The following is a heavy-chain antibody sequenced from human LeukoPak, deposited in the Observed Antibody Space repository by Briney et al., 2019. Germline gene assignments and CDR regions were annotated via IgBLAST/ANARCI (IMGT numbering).Heavy chain of an antibody. CDR1: GVTFSSYS. J-gene: IGHJ6*03. Sequence: PGGTLRLSCAASGVTFSSYSMSWVRQAPGKGLEWVSSISSSSSYIYYADSVKGRLTISSDNAKNSLYLQMNRLRAEDTAVYYCARDLSWAVAGYMDVWGKGTTVTVSS. CDR2: ISSSSSYI. V-gene: IGHV3-21*01. D-gene: IGHD2-15*01. CDR3: ARDLSWAVAGYMDV.